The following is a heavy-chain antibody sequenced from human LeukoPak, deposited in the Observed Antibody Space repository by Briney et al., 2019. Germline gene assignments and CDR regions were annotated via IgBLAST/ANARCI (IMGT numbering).Heavy chain of an antibody. CDR2: ISSSSSTI. V-gene: IGHV3-48*01. CDR3: ARESVAIDY. J-gene: IGHJ4*02. Sequence: TGGSLRLSCVASGLTVSSYSMNWVRQAPGKGLEWVSYISSSSSTIYYADSVKGRFTISRDNAKNSLDLQMNSLRAEDTAVYYCARESVAIDYWGQGTLVIVSS. D-gene: IGHD6-19*01. CDR1: GLTVSSYS.